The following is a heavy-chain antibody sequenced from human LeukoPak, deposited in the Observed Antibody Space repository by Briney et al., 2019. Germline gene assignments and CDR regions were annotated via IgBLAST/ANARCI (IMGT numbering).Heavy chain of an antibody. CDR2: INTNTGNP. D-gene: IGHD5-18*01. CDR3: ATGDYTAMEEMPFDN. J-gene: IGHJ4*02. CDR1: GYTFARYG. Sequence: PWASVKVSCKASGYTFARYGMNWVRQAPGQRLEWMGWINTNTGNPTYTQGFTGRYVFSLDTSVSTAYLQISSLKAEDTAVYYCATGDYTAMEEMPFDNWGQGTLVTVSS. V-gene: IGHV7-4-1*02.